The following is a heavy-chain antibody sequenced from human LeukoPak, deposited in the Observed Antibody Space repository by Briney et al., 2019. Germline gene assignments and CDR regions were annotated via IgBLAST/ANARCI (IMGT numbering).Heavy chain of an antibody. CDR1: GGTFSSYA. V-gene: IGHV1-69*05. Sequence: SVKVSCKASGGTFSSYATSWVRQAPGQGLEWMGGIIPIFGTANYAQKFQGRVTITTDESTSTAYMELSSLGSEDTAVYYCARGNNWNYDWFDPWGQGTLVTVSS. CDR2: IIPIFGTA. D-gene: IGHD1-7*01. CDR3: ARGNNWNYDWFDP. J-gene: IGHJ5*02.